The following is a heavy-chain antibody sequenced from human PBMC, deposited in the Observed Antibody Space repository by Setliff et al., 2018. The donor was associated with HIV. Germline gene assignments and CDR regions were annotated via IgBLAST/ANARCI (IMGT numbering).Heavy chain of an antibody. D-gene: IGHD3-22*01. CDR1: GYFISNGYY. CDR2: IDQNGNT. CDR3: ARQAWHYDRDGYFIDY. Sequence: TSETLSLTCSVSGYFISNGYYWGWIRQPPGKGLEWVGTIDQNGNTYYSPSLESRVSVSRDMSRNQFPVKLNPATAADTAVYYCARQAWHYDRDGYFIDYWGQGKLVTVSS. V-gene: IGHV4-38-2*02. J-gene: IGHJ4*02.